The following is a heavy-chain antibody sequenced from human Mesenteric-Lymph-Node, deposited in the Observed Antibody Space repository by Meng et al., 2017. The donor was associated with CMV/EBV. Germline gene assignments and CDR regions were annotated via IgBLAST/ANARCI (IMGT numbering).Heavy chain of an antibody. CDR2: IFYSGST. V-gene: IGHV4-39*07. CDR1: GDSMSRSHY. CDR3: ARARFEMNWLDT. Sequence: SETLSLTCTVSGDSMSRSHYWGWIRQPPGKGLEWIGSIFYSGSTYYTPSLKRRVTISINTSKSQFSLKLTSVTAADTAVYYCARARFEMNWLDTWGQGTLVTVSS. D-gene: IGHD3-3*01. J-gene: IGHJ5*02.